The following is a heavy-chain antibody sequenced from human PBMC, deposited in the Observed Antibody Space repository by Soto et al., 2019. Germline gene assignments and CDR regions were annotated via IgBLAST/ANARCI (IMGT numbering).Heavy chain of an antibody. V-gene: IGHV4-30-4*01. Sequence: PSETLSLTCTVSGGSISSGDYYWSWIRQPPGKGLEWIGYIYYSGSTYYNPSLKSRVTISVDTSKNQFSLKLSSVTAADTAVYYCARDRYGGNCFDPWGQGTLVTVSS. D-gene: IGHD4-17*01. CDR1: GGSISSGDYY. J-gene: IGHJ5*02. CDR2: IYYSGST. CDR3: ARDRYGGNCFDP.